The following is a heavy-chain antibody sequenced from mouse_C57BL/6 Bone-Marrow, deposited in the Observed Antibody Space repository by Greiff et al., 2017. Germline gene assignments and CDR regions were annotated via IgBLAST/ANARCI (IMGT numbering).Heavy chain of an antibody. Sequence: QVQLQQSGAELVRPGSSVKLSCKASGYTFTSYWMDWVKQRPGQGLEWIGNIYPSDSETHYNQKFKDKATLTVDKSSSTAYMQLSSLTSEDSAVYYCARWLTTNYAMDYWGQGTSVTVSS. CDR1: GYTFTSYW. CDR3: ARWLTTNYAMDY. J-gene: IGHJ4*01. V-gene: IGHV1-61*01. D-gene: IGHD2-2*01. CDR2: IYPSDSET.